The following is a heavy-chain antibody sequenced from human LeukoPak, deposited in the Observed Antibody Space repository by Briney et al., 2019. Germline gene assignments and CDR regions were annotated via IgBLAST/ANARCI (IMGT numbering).Heavy chain of an antibody. CDR1: GGSFSGYY. Sequence: SETLSLTCAVYGGSFSGYYWSWIRQPPGKGLEWIGEINHSGSTNYNPSLKSRVTISVDTSKNQFSLKLSSVTAADTAVHYCARGVVQQTTPRAYFDLWGRGTLVTVSS. V-gene: IGHV4-34*01. D-gene: IGHD6-13*01. J-gene: IGHJ2*01. CDR3: ARGVVQQTTPRAYFDL. CDR2: INHSGST.